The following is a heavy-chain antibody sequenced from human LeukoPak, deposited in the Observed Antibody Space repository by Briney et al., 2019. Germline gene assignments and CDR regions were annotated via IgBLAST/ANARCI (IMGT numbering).Heavy chain of an antibody. D-gene: IGHD1-26*01. V-gene: IGHV4-39*01. CDR2: ISYSGST. J-gene: IGHJ4*02. CDR1: GDSISSSDYY. Sequence: PSETLSLTCTVSGDSISSSDYYWGWIRQPPGKGLGWIGTISYSGSTYYNPSLQSRVTISVDTSKNQFSLELSSATAADTAVYYCARGSRRLADFHYWGQGTLVTASS. CDR3: ARGSRRLADFHY.